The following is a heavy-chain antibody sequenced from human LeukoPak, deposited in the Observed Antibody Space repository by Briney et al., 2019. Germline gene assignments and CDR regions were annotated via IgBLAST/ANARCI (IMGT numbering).Heavy chain of an antibody. V-gene: IGHV3-33*01. CDR3: ARDIVATGGRYFDH. Sequence: GRSLRLSCVVSGFTFSSYGFHWVRQTPGEGLEWVAAIWYDGSNKYYADSVKGRFTVSRDNSTNTLYLQMNSLRGEDTAVYYCARDIVATGGRYFDHWGQGTLVTVSS. CDR1: GFTFSSYG. CDR2: IWYDGSNK. D-gene: IGHD2-15*01. J-gene: IGHJ4*02.